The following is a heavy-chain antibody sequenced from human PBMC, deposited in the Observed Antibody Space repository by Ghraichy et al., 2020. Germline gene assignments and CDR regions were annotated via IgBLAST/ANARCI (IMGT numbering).Heavy chain of an antibody. J-gene: IGHJ4*02. Sequence: ETLSLTCAVSGGSFSGYYWAWIRQSPGKGLEWIGEINYSGTSNYNPSLKNRVSMSVDASKSHFSLNLKSLTTADTAVYYCARGREDDDWGGYAPPAAFDFWGQGNLVTVS. V-gene: IGHV4-34*01. CDR3: ARGREDDDWGGYAPPAAFDF. CDR1: GGSFSGYY. CDR2: INYSGTS. D-gene: IGHD3-3*01.